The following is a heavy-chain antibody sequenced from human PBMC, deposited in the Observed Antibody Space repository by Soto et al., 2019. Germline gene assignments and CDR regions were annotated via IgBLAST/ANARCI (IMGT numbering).Heavy chain of an antibody. J-gene: IGHJ4*02. CDR1: GFTFSSYW. CDR3: ARDLRDYVWGRYLYKGDSFDY. D-gene: IGHD3-16*02. CDR2: IKQDGSEK. Sequence: GGSLRLSCAASGFTFSSYWMSWVRQAPGKGLEWVANIKQDGSEKYYVDSVKGRFTISRDNAKNSLYLQMNSLRAEDTVVYYCARDLRDYVWGRYLYKGDSFDYWGQGTLVTVSS. V-gene: IGHV3-7*01.